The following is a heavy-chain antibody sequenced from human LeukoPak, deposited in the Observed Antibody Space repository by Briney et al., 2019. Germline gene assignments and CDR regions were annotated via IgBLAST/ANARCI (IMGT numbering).Heavy chain of an antibody. J-gene: IGHJ4*02. V-gene: IGHV3-23*01. Sequence: GGSLRLSCAASGFTFSSYAMSWVRKAPGKGLDGVSAISGSGGSTYYADSVKGRFTISRDNSKNTLYLQMNSLRAEDTAVYHCANSGIQLWLWLNDYWGQGTLVTVSS. D-gene: IGHD5-18*01. CDR3: ANSGIQLWLWLNDY. CDR1: GFTFSSYA. CDR2: ISGSGGST.